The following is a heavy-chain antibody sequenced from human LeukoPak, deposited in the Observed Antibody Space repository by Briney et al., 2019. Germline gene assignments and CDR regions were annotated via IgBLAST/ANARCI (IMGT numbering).Heavy chain of an antibody. Sequence: SSETLSLTCTVSGXSISSYYGSWIRQPPGKRLEWIGHIYYSGSTNYNPSLKSRVTISVDTSKNQFSLKLSSVTAADTAVYYCASRSSIWSGYQDTLYYFDSWGQGTLVTVSS. CDR2: IYYSGST. CDR1: GXSISSYY. D-gene: IGHD3-3*01. V-gene: IGHV4-59*01. CDR3: ASRSSIWSGYQDTLYYFDS. J-gene: IGHJ4*02.